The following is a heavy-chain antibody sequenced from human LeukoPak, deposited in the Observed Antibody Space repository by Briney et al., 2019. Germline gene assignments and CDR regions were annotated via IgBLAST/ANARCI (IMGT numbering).Heavy chain of an antibody. D-gene: IGHD3-10*01. J-gene: IGHJ5*02. CDR1: GGSISSYY. CDR3: ARADPNASGYFYRFNWFDP. CDR2: IYSSGST. V-gene: IGHV4-59*01. Sequence: SETLSLTCTVSGGSISSYYWNWVRQPPGKGLAWIGNIYSSGSTDCNPSLKSRVTISLDTSKFQFSLRLNSVTAADTAVYYCARADPNASGYFYRFNWFDPWGQGTLVTVSS.